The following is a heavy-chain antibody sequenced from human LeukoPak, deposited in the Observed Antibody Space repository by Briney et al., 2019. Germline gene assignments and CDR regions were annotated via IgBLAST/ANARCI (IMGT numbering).Heavy chain of an antibody. CDR2: IDYSGAT. Sequence: PSETLSLTCTVSGGSISTYYWSWIRQPPGKGLEWIGYIDYSGATNYNPSLKSRVTMSVDTSKHQFSLKVSSVTAADTAVYYCARGNWNDHYFDYWGQGTLVTVSS. CDR3: ARGNWNDHYFDY. CDR1: GGSISTYY. J-gene: IGHJ4*02. V-gene: IGHV4-59*01. D-gene: IGHD1-1*01.